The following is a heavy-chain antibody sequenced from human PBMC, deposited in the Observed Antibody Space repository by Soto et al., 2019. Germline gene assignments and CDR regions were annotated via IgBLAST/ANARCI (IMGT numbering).Heavy chain of an antibody. V-gene: IGHV4-61*01. CDR3: ARYPYYSNYPNWFVP. Sequence: SETLSLTCTVSGGSVSSGSYYWSWIRQPPGKGLEWIGYIYYSGSTNYNPSLKSRVTISVDTSKNQFSLKLSSVTAADTAVYYCARYPYYSNYPNWFVPWGQGTLVTVSS. J-gene: IGHJ5*02. CDR2: IYYSGST. D-gene: IGHD4-4*01. CDR1: GGSVSSGSYY.